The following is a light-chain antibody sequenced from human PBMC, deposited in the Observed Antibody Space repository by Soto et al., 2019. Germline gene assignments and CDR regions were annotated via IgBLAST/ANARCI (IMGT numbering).Light chain of an antibody. J-gene: IGLJ3*02. Sequence: QSVLTQPASVSGSPGQSITISCTGTSSDVGSYNLVSWYQQHPGKAPKLMIYEVSKRPSGVSNRFSGSKSGNTAYLTISGLQAEDEADYYCCSYAGSSTWVFGGGTKLTVL. CDR2: EVS. V-gene: IGLV2-23*02. CDR1: SSDVGSYNL. CDR3: CSYAGSSTWV.